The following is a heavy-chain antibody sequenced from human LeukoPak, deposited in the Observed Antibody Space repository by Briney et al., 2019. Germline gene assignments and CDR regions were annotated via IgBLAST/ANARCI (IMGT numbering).Heavy chain of an antibody. CDR1: GGSISSYY. D-gene: IGHD5-24*01. Sequence: SETLSLTCTVSGGSISSYYWSWIRQPAGKGLEWIGRIYTSGSTNYNPSLKSRVTMSVDTSKNQFSLKLSSVTAADTAVYYCARVPSMGWLQLGWGYYFDYWGQGTLVTVSS. J-gene: IGHJ4*02. CDR2: IYTSGST. V-gene: IGHV4-4*07. CDR3: ARVPSMGWLQLGWGYYFDY.